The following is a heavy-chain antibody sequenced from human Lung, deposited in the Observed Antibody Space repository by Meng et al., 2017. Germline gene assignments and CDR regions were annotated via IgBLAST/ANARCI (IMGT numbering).Heavy chain of an antibody. CDR3: ARGPTTMAHDFDY. CDR1: GGSFSDYY. Sequence: QGQLQHWGAGLLKPSETLSLTCVVSGGSFSDYYWSWIRQPPGKGLEWIGEINHSGSTNYNPSLESRATISVDTSQNNLSLKLSSVTAADSAVYYCARGPTTMAHDFDYWGQGTLVTVFS. CDR2: INHSGST. V-gene: IGHV4-34*01. J-gene: IGHJ4*02. D-gene: IGHD4-11*01.